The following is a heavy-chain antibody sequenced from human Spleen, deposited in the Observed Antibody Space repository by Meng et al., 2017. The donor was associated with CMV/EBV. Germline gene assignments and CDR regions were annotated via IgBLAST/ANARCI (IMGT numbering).Heavy chain of an antibody. CDR2: IYIGGET. J-gene: IGHJ6*02. Sequence: GGSLRLSCAASGFTVSSNYMSWVRQSPGKGLEWVSIIYIGGETFYGDSVKGRFTISRDNSKNTLYLQMSSLRAEDTAIYYCAKHGEAHYGMDVWGQGTTVTVSS. V-gene: IGHV3-53*01. CDR3: AKHGEAHYGMDV. D-gene: IGHD7-27*01. CDR1: GFTVSSNY.